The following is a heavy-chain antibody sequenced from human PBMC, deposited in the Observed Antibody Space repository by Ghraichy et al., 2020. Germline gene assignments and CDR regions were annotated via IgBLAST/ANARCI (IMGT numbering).Heavy chain of an antibody. CDR1: GFTFSNYW. D-gene: IGHD7-27*01. CDR3: ATGARQYYDR. V-gene: IGHV3-74*03. CDR2: ITSDGSNT. Sequence: LSLTCVASGFTFSNYWMHWVRQAPGKGLVWVSRITSDGSNTLYADSVKGRFTISRDNNKNTVYLQMNSLRAEDTAVYYCATGARQYYDRWGRGTLVTVSS. J-gene: IGHJ2*01.